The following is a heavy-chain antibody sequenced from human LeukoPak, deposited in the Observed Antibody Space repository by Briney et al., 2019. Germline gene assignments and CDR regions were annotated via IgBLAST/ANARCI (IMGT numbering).Heavy chain of an antibody. V-gene: IGHV3-64*01. CDR3: AREISNYGGFFDY. Sequence: GGCLRLSCAASGFTFSSYAMHWVRQAPGKGLEYVSAISSNGGSTYYANSVKGRFTISRDNSKNTLYLQMGSLRAEDMAVYYCAREISNYGGFFDYWGQGTLVTVSS. CDR1: GFTFSSYA. D-gene: IGHD4-11*01. J-gene: IGHJ4*02. CDR2: ISSNGGST.